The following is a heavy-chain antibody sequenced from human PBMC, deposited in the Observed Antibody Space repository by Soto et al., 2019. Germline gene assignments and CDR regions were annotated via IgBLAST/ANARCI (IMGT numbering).Heavy chain of an antibody. V-gene: IGHV4-34*01. J-gene: IGHJ4*02. D-gene: IGHD5-12*01. CDR2: INHSGST. CDR3: ARGFDSGYTYYFDY. CDR1: GGSFSGYY. Sequence: SETLSLTCAVYGGSFSGYYWSWIRQPPGKGLEWIGEINHSGSTNYNPSLKSRVTISVDTSKNQFSLKLSSVTAADTAVYYCARGFDSGYTYYFDYWGQGTLVTVS.